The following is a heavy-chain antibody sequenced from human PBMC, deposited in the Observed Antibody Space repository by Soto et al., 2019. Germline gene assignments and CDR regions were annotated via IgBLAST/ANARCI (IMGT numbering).Heavy chain of an antibody. D-gene: IGHD4-17*01. CDR2: VYYTGDT. CDR1: SGPDRSHN. CDR3: VRQGIDYLHGLVDV. V-gene: IGHV4-59*08. J-gene: IGHJ6*02. Sequence: QVQLQQSGPRLVKPSETLSLTCTVSSGPDRSHNWSWIRQPPGRGLEWIGYVYYTGDTAYNPSLRAGVTISADTSTNDISLTLNSVTAADPAVYYCVRQGIDYLHGLVDVWGQGTTVSVSS.